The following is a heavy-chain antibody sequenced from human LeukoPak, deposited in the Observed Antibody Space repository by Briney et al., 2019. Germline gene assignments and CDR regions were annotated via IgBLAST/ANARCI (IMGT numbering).Heavy chain of an antibody. D-gene: IGHD2-15*01. J-gene: IGHJ5*02. CDR2: IYTSGST. V-gene: IGHV4-4*07. CDR1: GGSISSYY. Sequence: SETLSLTCTVSGGSISSYYWSWIRQPAGKGLEWIGRIYTSGSTNYNPSLKSRVTISVDKSKNQFSLKLSSVTAADTAVYYCAREGYCSGGSCLGPWGQGTLVTVSS. CDR3: AREGYCSGGSCLGP.